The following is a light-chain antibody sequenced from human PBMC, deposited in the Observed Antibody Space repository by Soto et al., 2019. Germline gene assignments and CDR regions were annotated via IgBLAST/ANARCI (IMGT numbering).Light chain of an antibody. V-gene: IGKV4-1*01. CDR1: QSVLNHSINKNY. CDR2: GAS. J-gene: IGKJ1*01. CDR3: QQYYSTPQT. Sequence: IVMTPSSASLAVSLGDRATLNCKSSQSVLNHSINKNYLIWYQQKPGQPPKLLIYGASTRESGVPDRFSGSGSGTDFTLTISSLQAEDLAVYYCQQYYSTPQTFGQGTKVDIK.